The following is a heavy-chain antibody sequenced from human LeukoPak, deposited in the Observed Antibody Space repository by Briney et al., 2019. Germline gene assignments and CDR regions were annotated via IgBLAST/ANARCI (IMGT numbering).Heavy chain of an antibody. Sequence: GGSLRLSCAASGFTFSSYWMSWVRQAPGKGLEWVANIKQDGSEKYYVDSVKGRFTISRDNAKNSLYLQMNSLRAEDTAVYYCARARMVVVPAAIENAFDIWGQGTMVTVSS. D-gene: IGHD2-2*02. V-gene: IGHV3-7*01. CDR1: GFTFSSYW. CDR3: ARARMVVVPAAIENAFDI. J-gene: IGHJ3*02. CDR2: IKQDGSEK.